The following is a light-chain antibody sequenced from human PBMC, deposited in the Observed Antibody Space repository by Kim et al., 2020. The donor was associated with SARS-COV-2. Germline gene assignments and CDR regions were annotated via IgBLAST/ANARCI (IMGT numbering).Light chain of an antibody. CDR1: QSVSSNF. V-gene: IGKV3-20*01. CDR3: QQYGSPPST. J-gene: IGKJ1*01. Sequence: SPGERATLSCRASQSVSSNFLAWYQQKLGQAPRLLIYAASTRATGIPDRFSGGGSGTDFTLSISRLEPEDFAVYYCQQYGSPPSTFGQGTKVDIK. CDR2: AAS.